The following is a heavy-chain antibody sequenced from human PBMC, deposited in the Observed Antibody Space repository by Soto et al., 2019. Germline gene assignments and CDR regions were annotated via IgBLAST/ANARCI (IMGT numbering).Heavy chain of an antibody. V-gene: IGHV1-2*02. CDR1: GYPFTGYY. Sequence: SVKVSSTASGYPFTGYYVHWVRQAPGQGLEWMGWINPNSGGTNYAQKFQGRVTMTRDTSISTAYMELSRLRSDDTAVYYCASPGRRFYCGGDCYSYYYGMDVWGQRTTVTVSS. CDR2: INPNSGGT. J-gene: IGHJ6*02. CDR3: ASPGRRFYCGGDCYSYYYGMDV. D-gene: IGHD2-21*02.